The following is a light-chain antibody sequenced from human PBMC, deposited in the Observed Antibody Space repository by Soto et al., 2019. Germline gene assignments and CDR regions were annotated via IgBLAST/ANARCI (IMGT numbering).Light chain of an antibody. CDR2: GAS. J-gene: IGKJ1*01. V-gene: IGKV3-20*01. CDR3: QLYGISSWT. Sequence: EIVLTQSPGTLSLSPGERATLYCRASQTVSTTYLAWYQQKPGQAPRLLVYGASRRATGIPDRFSGSGSGTDFTLTINRLEPEDFAVYYCQLYGISSWTFGQGTKVEIK. CDR1: QTVSTTY.